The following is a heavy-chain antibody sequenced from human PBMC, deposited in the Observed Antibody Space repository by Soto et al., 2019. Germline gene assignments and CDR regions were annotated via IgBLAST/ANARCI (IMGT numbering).Heavy chain of an antibody. D-gene: IGHD6-13*01. J-gene: IGHJ5*02. CDR2: ISSSSSTI. Sequence: PGGSLRLSCAASGFTFSSYSMNWVRQAPGKGLEWVSYISSSSSTIYYADSVKGRFTISRDNAKNSLYLQMNSRGAEDTAVYYCARHPERIAQIGWFDPWGQGTLVTVSS. CDR1: GFTFSSYS. CDR3: ARHPERIAQIGWFDP. V-gene: IGHV3-48*01.